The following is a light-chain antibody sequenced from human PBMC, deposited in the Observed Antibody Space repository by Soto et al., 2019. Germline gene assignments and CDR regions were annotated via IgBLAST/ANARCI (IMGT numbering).Light chain of an antibody. CDR1: SGHSSYA. V-gene: IGLV4-69*01. Sequence: QPVLTQSPSASASLGASVKVTCTLSSGHSSYAIAWHQQQPEKGPRYLMKLNSDGSHNKGDGIPDRFSGSSSGAERYLTISSLQSEDEADYYCQTWDTGIRVFGGGTKLTVL. J-gene: IGLJ3*02. CDR3: QTWDTGIRV. CDR2: LNSDGSH.